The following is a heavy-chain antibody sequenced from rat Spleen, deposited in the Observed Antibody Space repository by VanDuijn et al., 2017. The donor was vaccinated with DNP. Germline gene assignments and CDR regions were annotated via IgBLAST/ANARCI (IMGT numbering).Heavy chain of an antibody. J-gene: IGHJ2*01. CDR2: INSSGGST. CDR3: ARHNKQPDYFFDY. D-gene: IGHD1-2*01. CDR1: GFTFNKYW. V-gene: IGHV5-31*01. Sequence: EVQLVESGGDLVQPGRSLKLSCVASGFTFNKYWMTWIRQVPGKGLEWVAAINSSGGSTYYPDSVKCRFTISRDNAQNTLYLQMNSLRSEDTATYYCARHNKQPDYFFDYWGQGVMVTVSS.